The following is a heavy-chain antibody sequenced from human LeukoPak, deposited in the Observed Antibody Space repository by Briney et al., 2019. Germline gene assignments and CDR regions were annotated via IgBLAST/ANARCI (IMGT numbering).Heavy chain of an antibody. J-gene: IGHJ3*02. CDR1: GYTFTGYY. Sequence: ASVKVSCKASGYTFTGYYMHWVRQAPGQGLEWMGWINPNSGNTGYAQKFQGRVTITRNTSISTAYMELSSLRSEDTAVYYCARGHGMYQLLYRAFDIWGQGTMVTVSS. D-gene: IGHD2-2*02. CDR3: ARGHGMYQLLYRAFDI. V-gene: IGHV1-8*03. CDR2: INPNSGNT.